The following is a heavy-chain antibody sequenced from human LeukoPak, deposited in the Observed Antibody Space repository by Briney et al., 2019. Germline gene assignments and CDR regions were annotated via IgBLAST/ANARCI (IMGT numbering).Heavy chain of an antibody. Sequence: SETLSLTCTVSGGSISSYYWSWIRQPPGKGLEWIGYIYYSGITDYNPSLRSRVTISVDTSKSQFSLKLSSVTAADTAVYYCAREDYCGGGSCYSGYFQHWGQGTLVTVSS. D-gene: IGHD2-15*01. CDR1: GGSISSYY. J-gene: IGHJ1*01. CDR2: IYYSGIT. CDR3: AREDYCGGGSCYSGYFQH. V-gene: IGHV4-59*01.